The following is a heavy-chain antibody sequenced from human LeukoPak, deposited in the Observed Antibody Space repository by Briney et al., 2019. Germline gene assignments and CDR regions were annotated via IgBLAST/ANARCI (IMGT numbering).Heavy chain of an antibody. V-gene: IGHV3-74*01. CDR2: INIDGSTI. CDR3: ARAGQYRFDY. J-gene: IGHJ4*02. CDR1: GFTFSSYW. Sequence: GGSLRLSCVPSGFTFSSYWMHWVRQAPGKGLVWVSRINIDGSTINYADSVKGRFTISRDNAKNTLYLQMNSLRAEDTAVYYCARAGQYRFDYWCQGTLVTVSS. D-gene: IGHD2-2*01.